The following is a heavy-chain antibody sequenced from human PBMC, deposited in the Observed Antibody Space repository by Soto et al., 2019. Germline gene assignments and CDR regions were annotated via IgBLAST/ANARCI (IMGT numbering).Heavy chain of an antibody. J-gene: IGHJ4*02. D-gene: IGHD5-18*01. V-gene: IGHV3-23*01. Sequence: EVQLLESGGGLVQPGGSLRLSCAASGFTFSNYAMSWVRQAPGKGLEWVSAISCSGDTTYYADSVKGRFTISRDNSKNTIYLLMNSLRPEDTAVYYCAKGRPKRGYTYGFHVDYWGKGALGTVAS. CDR3: AKGRPKRGYTYGFHVDY. CDR2: ISCSGDTT. CDR1: GFTFSNYA.